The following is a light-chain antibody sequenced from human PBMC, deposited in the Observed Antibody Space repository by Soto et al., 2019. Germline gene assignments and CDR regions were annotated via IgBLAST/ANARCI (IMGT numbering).Light chain of an antibody. V-gene: IGKV3-20*01. CDR3: QQYGSSPFT. CDR2: GAS. CDR1: QSVSSPY. J-gene: IGKJ3*01. Sequence: EVVLTQSPVTLSLSPGERATLSCRASQSVSSPYLAWYQQKPGQPPRLIIYGASSRATDIPDRFIGSGSGTEFTLTIARLAAEDFAMYYCQQYGSSPFTFGHGTKVDI.